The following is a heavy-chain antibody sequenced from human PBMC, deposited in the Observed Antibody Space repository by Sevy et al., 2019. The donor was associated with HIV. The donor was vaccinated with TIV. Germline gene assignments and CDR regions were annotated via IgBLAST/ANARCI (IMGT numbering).Heavy chain of an antibody. D-gene: IGHD3-10*01. CDR2: ISSSSSTI. J-gene: IGHJ6*02. V-gene: IGHV3-48*02. CDR1: GFTFSTYS. Sequence: GGSLRLSCAASGFTFSTYSMSWVRQAPGTGLEWVSYISSSSSTIYYGESVKGRFTISRDNAKNSLYLQMNSLRDEDTAVYYCARDDGGTRFGEFSVFYYGMDVWGQGTTVTVSS. CDR3: ARDDGGTRFGEFSVFYYGMDV.